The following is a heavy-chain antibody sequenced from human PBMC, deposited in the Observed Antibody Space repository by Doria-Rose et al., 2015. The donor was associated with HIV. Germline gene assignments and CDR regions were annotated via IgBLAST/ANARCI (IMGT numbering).Heavy chain of an antibody. Sequence: SGPVLVKPTETLTLTCTVSGVSLSSPGMGVSWIRQPPGKALEWLANIFSYDERSYKTSLKSRLTISRGTSKSQVVLTMTDMDPADTATYYCARIKSSRWYHKYYFDFWGQGTLVIVSA. CDR1: GVSLSSPGMG. CDR2: IFSYDER. D-gene: IGHD6-13*01. J-gene: IGHJ4*02. V-gene: IGHV2-26*01. CDR3: ARIKSSRWYHKYYFDF.